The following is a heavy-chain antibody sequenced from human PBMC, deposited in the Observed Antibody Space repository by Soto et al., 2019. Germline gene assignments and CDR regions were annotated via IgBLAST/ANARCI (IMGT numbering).Heavy chain of an antibody. D-gene: IGHD6-19*01. CDR2: ISDSGATT. V-gene: IGHV3-23*01. CDR3: AKEDTSSASLDY. J-gene: IGHJ4*02. CDR1: GFPFGENA. Sequence: PGGSLRLSCAASGFPFGENAMSWVRQAPGKGLEWVSGISDSGATTYYADSVRGRFTISRDNSKNTLYLQMKSLRAEDSASCYCAKEDTSSASLDYWGQGALVTVSS.